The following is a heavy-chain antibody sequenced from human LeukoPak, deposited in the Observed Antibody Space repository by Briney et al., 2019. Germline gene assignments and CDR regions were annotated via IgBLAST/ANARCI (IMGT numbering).Heavy chain of an antibody. D-gene: IGHD3-9*01. CDR1: GDSITNSNFY. CDR2: IFHSGST. CDR3: AGRGIVTGYFDF. Sequence: PSEPLSLTCTVSGDSITNSNFYWDWIRQSPGKGXXXXGSIFHSGSTNYNPSLKSRVTISVDTSKNQFYLRVRSVTAAETALYYCAGRGIVTGYFDFWGRGTLVTVSS. V-gene: IGHV4-39*01. J-gene: IGHJ4*02.